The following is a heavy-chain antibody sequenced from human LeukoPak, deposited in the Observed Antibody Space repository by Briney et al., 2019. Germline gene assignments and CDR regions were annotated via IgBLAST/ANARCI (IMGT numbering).Heavy chain of an antibody. J-gene: IGHJ4*02. CDR2: ISSSGSTI. CDR3: AREFDYYGSGSYRRFDY. CDR1: GLTFSNYE. D-gene: IGHD3-10*01. V-gene: IGHV3-48*03. Sequence: GRSLRLSCAASGLTFSNYEMNWVRQAPGKGLEWVSYISSSGSTIYYPDSVKGRFTISRDNAKNSLYLQMNSLRAEDTAVYYCAREFDYYGSGSYRRFDYWGQGTLVTVSS.